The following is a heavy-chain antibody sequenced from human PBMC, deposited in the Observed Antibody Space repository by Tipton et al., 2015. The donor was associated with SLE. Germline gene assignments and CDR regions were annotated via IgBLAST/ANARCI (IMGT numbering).Heavy chain of an antibody. D-gene: IGHD5-12*01. V-gene: IGHV3-33*01. CDR3: ARDTWDIIGYFTY. J-gene: IGHJ4*02. Sequence: SLRLSCAASGFTFSDHAMHWVRQAPGKGLEWVAFIWYDGTKKYYGDSVKGRFTISRDNSQNMLYLQMNNLGAEDTAIYYCARDTWDIIGYFTYWGQGTLVAVSS. CDR1: GFTFSDHA. CDR2: IWYDGTKK.